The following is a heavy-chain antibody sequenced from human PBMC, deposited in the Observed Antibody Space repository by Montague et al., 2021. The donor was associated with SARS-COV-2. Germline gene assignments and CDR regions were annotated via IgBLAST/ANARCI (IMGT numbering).Heavy chain of an antibody. CDR2: TYYRSKWYN. D-gene: IGHD6-13*01. J-gene: IGHJ4*02. CDR1: GDSVSSNTVA. V-gene: IGHV6-1*01. CDR3: ARDSGYSIDY. Sequence: CAISGDSVSSNTVAWNWFRQSPSRGLEWLGRTYYRSKWYNDYAVSMRSRVTINPDTSKNQFSLHVNSVTPEDAAVYYCARDSGYSIDYWGQGLLVTVSS.